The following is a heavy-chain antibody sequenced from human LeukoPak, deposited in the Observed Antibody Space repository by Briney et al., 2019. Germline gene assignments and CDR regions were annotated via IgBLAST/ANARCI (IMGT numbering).Heavy chain of an antibody. J-gene: IGHJ4*02. D-gene: IGHD3-10*01. CDR3: AREPTEVIPHDY. CDR1: GFTFSSYA. Sequence: GGSLRLSCAASGFTFSSYAMHWVRQAPGKGLEWVAVISYDGSNKYYADSVKGRFTISRDNSKNTLYLQMNSLRAEDTAVYYCAREPTEVIPHDYWGQGTLVTVSS. CDR2: ISYDGSNK. V-gene: IGHV3-30*04.